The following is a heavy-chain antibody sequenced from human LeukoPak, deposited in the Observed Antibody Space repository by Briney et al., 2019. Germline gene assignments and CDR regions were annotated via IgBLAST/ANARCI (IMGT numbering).Heavy chain of an antibody. CDR2: ISEGVGNT. CDR1: GFTFTNYA. V-gene: IGHV3-23*01. J-gene: IGHJ4*02. CDR3: AKREKGTTGRFFDY. D-gene: IGHD4-17*01. Sequence: QAGGSLRLSCAASGFTFTNYAMTWVRQAPGKGLEWVSGISEGVGNTYYADSVKGRFTISRDHSKNTLYLQMNSLRAEGTALYYCAKREKGTTGRFFDYWGQGTLVTVSS.